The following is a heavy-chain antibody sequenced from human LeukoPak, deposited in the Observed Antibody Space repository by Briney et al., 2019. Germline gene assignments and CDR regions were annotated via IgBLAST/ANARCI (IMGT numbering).Heavy chain of an antibody. CDR2: IFYRGTT. J-gene: IGHJ6*03. Sequence: SQTLSLTCTVSGGSISSGDYYWSWIRQTPGKGLEWIGDIFYRGTTNYNPSLKSRVTMSVDTTNNQFSLRLSSVTAADTAIYYCARTGDGYNYYNYYYMDVWGKGATVTVSS. V-gene: IGHV4-61*08. CDR3: ARTGDGYNYYNYYYMDV. D-gene: IGHD5-24*01. CDR1: GGSISSGDYY.